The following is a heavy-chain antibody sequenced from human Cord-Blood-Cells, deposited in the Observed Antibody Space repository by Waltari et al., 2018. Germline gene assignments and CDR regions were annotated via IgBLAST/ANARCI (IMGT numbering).Heavy chain of an antibody. V-gene: IGHV4-61*01. CDR2: IYYSGST. CDR1: GGSVSSGSYY. CDR3: ARDGYSDCSGGSCYSFDY. Sequence: QVQLQESGPGLVKPSETLSLTCTVSGGSVSSGSYYWSWIRQPPGKGLEWIGYIYYSGSTNYNPSLKSRVTISVDTSKNQFSLKLSSVTAADTAVYYCARDGYSDCSGGSCYSFDYWGQGTLVTVSS. D-gene: IGHD2-15*01. J-gene: IGHJ4*02.